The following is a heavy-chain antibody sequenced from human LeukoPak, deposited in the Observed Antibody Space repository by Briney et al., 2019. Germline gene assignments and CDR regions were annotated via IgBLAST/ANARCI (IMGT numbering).Heavy chain of an antibody. V-gene: IGHV1-8*02. Sequence: ASVKVSCKASGGTFSSYAISWVRQAPGQGLEWMGWMNPNSGSTGYAQKFQGRVTMTRNTSISTAYMELGSLRSEDTAVYYCARFPGVSSSWYYYYYGMDVWGQGTTVTVSS. CDR3: ARFPGVSSSWYYYYYGMDV. D-gene: IGHD6-13*01. CDR2: MNPNSGST. J-gene: IGHJ6*02. CDR1: GGTFSSYA.